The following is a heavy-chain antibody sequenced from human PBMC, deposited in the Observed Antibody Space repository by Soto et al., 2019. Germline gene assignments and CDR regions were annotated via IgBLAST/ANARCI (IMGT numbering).Heavy chain of an antibody. CDR3: ARPQGYCSGGSCYLPYGMDV. CDR1: GYTFTSYA. Sequence: ASVKVSCKASGYTFTSYAMHWVRQAPGQRLEWMGWINAGNGNTKYSQKFQGRVTITRDTSASTAYMELSSLRSEDTAVYYCARPQGYCSGGSCYLPYGMDVWGQGTTVTSP. V-gene: IGHV1-3*01. J-gene: IGHJ6*02. CDR2: INAGNGNT. D-gene: IGHD2-15*01.